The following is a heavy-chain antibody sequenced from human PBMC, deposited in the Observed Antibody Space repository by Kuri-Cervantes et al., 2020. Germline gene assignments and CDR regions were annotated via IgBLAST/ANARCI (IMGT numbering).Heavy chain of an antibody. CDR2: IWYDGSNK. CDR1: GFTFSSYG. J-gene: IGHJ6*03. Sequence: GGSLRLSCAASGFTFSSYGMHWVRQAPGKGLGWVAVIWYDGSNKYYADSVKGRFTISRDNSKNTLYLQMNSLRAEDTAVYYCARCAPYDFWSGYGDYYMDVWGKGTTVTVSS. CDR3: ARCAPYDFWSGYGDYYMDV. V-gene: IGHV3-33*01. D-gene: IGHD3-3*01.